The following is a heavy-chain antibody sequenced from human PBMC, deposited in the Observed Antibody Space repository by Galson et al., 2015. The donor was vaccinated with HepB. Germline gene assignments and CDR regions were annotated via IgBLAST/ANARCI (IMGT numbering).Heavy chain of an antibody. CDR3: AHRRAGQWVDY. CDR1: GFSLSTSGVG. CDR2: IYWDDDK. Sequence: ALVKPTQTLTLTCTFSGFSLSTSGVGVGWIRQPPGKALEWLALIYWDDDKRYSPSLKSRLTITKDTSKNQVVLAMTNMDPVDTATYYCAHRRAGQWVDYWGQGTLVTVSS. D-gene: IGHD6-19*01. V-gene: IGHV2-5*02. J-gene: IGHJ4*02.